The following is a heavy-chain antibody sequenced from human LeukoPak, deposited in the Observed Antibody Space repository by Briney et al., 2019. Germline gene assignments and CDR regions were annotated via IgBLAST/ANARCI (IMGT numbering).Heavy chain of an antibody. Sequence: PSETLSLTCTVSGGSISSSSYYWGWIRQPLGKGLEWIGSIYYNGSTNYNPSLKSRVTISVDTSKNQFSLKLSSVTAADTAVYYCARDPPYSRGYYTDYWGQGTLVTVSS. V-gene: IGHV4-39*02. D-gene: IGHD6-19*01. CDR2: IYYNGST. J-gene: IGHJ4*02. CDR3: ARDPPYSRGYYTDY. CDR1: GGSISSSSYY.